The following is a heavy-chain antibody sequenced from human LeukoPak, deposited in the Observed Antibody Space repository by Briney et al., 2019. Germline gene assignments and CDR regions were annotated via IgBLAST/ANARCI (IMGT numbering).Heavy chain of an antibody. D-gene: IGHD5-12*01. J-gene: IGHJ4*02. CDR1: GGSFSGYY. Sequence: SETLSLTCAVYGGSFSGYYWSWIRQPPGKGLEWIGNLYYSGSTYYNPSLKSRVTISLDTSKNQFSLKLTSVTAADTAVYYCAKNSGGYDFDYWGQGTLVTVSS. CDR3: AKNSGGYDFDY. CDR2: LYYSGST. V-gene: IGHV4-34*01.